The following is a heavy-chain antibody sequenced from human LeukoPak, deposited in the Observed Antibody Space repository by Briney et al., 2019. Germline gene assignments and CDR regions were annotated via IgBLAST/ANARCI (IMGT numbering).Heavy chain of an antibody. CDR3: ARDSQPIFTMDREVSPSDAFDI. CDR1: GFTFSNYE. D-gene: IGHD3-10*01. J-gene: IGHJ3*02. Sequence: PGGSLRLSCAASGFTFSNYEINWVRQAPGKGLKWVSYISGSGSTIYYADSVKGRFTISRDNAKNLLYLQMNSLRAEDTAVYYCARDSQPIFTMDREVSPSDAFDIWGQGTMVTVSS. V-gene: IGHV3-48*03. CDR2: ISGSGSTI.